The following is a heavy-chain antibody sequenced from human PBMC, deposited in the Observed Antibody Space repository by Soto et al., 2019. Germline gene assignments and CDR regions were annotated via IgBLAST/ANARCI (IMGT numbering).Heavy chain of an antibody. CDR3: AKDIGESRRLIAAAGVYYHYGMDV. CDR2: ISFNSGSI. CDR1: GFTFDGYA. D-gene: IGHD6-13*01. Sequence: GGSLRLSCAASGFTFDGYAMHWVRQSPGKGLEWVSCISFNSGSIGYADSVKGRFTISRDNAKNSLYLQMNSLRAEDTALYYCAKDIGESRRLIAAAGVYYHYGMDVWGQGTTVPVSS. V-gene: IGHV3-9*01. J-gene: IGHJ6*02.